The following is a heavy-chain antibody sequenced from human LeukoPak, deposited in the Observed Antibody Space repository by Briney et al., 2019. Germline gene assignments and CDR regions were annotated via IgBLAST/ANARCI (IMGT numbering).Heavy chain of an antibody. CDR1: GGSISSYC. Sequence: SETLSLTCTVSGGSISSYCWSWIRQPPGKGLEWIGYIYYSGSTNYNPSLKSRVTISVDTSKNQFSLKLSSVTAADTAVYYCARGGKRFDYWGQGTLVTVSS. D-gene: IGHD3-10*01. J-gene: IGHJ4*02. V-gene: IGHV4-59*01. CDR3: ARGGKRFDY. CDR2: IYYSGST.